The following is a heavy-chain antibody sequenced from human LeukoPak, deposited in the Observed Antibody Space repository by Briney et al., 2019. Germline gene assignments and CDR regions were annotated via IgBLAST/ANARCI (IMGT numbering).Heavy chain of an antibody. CDR2: IYYSGNT. V-gene: IGHV4-61*01. J-gene: IGHJ4*02. Sequence: PSETLSLTCTVSGGSVSSGSYYWSWIRQPPGKGLEWIGYIYYSGNTNYNPSLKSRVSISVDTSKNQFSLKVSSVTAADTAVYYCASGAADYYDSSGYARDYFDYWAREPWSPSPQ. CDR1: GGSVSSGSYY. CDR3: ASGAADYYDSSGYARDYFDY. D-gene: IGHD3-22*01.